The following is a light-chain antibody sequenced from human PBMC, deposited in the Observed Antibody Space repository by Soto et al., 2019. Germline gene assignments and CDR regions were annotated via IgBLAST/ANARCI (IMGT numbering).Light chain of an antibody. Sequence: QSVLTQPPSASGTPGQRVTISCSGSISNIGSNTVNWYQQLPGTAPKLLIYINNQRPSGFPDRFSASTSGTSASLAISALQSDDEADYYCAAWDDSLNNYVFGTGTKVTVL. J-gene: IGLJ1*01. CDR3: AAWDDSLNNYV. CDR2: INN. V-gene: IGLV1-44*01. CDR1: ISNIGSNT.